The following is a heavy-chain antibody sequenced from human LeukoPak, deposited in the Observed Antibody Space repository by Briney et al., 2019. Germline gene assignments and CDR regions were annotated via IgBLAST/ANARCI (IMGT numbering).Heavy chain of an antibody. V-gene: IGHV1-2*02. J-gene: IGHJ4*02. CDR1: GYTFTSYG. CDR3: ARGGGSYPFDY. CDR2: INPNSGGT. D-gene: IGHD1-26*01. Sequence: GASVKVSCKASGYTFTSYGISWVRQAPGQGLEWMGWINPNSGGTNYAQKFQGRVTMTRDTSISTAYMELSRLRSDDTAVYYCARGGGSYPFDYWGQGTLVTVSS.